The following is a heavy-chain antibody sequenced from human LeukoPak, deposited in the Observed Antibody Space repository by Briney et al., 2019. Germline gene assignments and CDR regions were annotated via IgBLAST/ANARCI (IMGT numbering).Heavy chain of an antibody. J-gene: IGHJ4*02. CDR2: ISGSGGST. V-gene: IGHV3-23*01. CDR1: GFTFSSYA. Sequence: PGGSLRLSCAASGFTFSSYAMSWVRQAPGKGLEWVSAISGSGGSTYYADSVKGRFTISRDNAKNSLNLQMNSLTAEDSAVYYCARASEGLASGGTNYWGQGTLVTVSS. CDR3: ARASEGLASGGTNY. D-gene: IGHD6-13*01.